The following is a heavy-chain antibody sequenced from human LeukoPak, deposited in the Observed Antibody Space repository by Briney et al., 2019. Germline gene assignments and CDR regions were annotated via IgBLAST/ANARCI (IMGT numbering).Heavy chain of an antibody. Sequence: SETLSLTCTVSGGSMSDYYWRWLRQPPGKGLEWIGYIYSTGSTNYNPSLKSRVTISVDTSKNQFFQKLSSVTAADTALYYCARDYTMTHAFDIWGQGTLVTVSS. D-gene: IGHD3-22*01. J-gene: IGHJ3*02. CDR1: GGSMSDYY. CDR2: IYSTGST. CDR3: ARDYTMTHAFDI. V-gene: IGHV4-59*01.